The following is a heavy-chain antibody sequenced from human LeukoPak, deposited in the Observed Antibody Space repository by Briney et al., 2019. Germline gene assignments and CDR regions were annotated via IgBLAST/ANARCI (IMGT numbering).Heavy chain of an antibody. CDR2: IYYSGST. Sequence: SETLSLTCTVSGGSISSGGYYWSWIRQHPGRGLEWIGYIYYSGSTYYNPSLRSRITISLDTSKNQFSLKLSSVIAADTAVYYCARLRHNGYSYGYVDYWGQGTLVTVSS. D-gene: IGHD5-18*01. CDR3: ARLRHNGYSYGYVDY. J-gene: IGHJ4*02. V-gene: IGHV4-31*03. CDR1: GGSISSGGYY.